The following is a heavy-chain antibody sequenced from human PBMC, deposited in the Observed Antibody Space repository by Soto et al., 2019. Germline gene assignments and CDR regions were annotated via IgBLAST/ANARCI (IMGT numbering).Heavy chain of an antibody. D-gene: IGHD2-2*01. V-gene: IGHV1-69*06. CDR1: GGTFSSYA. CDR3: AREFLEVPAALEAYYYGMDV. Sequence: QVQLVQSGAEVKKPGSSVKVSCKASGGTFSSYAISWVRQAPGQGLEWMGGIIPIFGTANYAQKFQGRVTMTRDTSTSTVYMELSSLRSEDTAVYYCAREFLEVPAALEAYYYGMDVWGQGTTVTVSS. J-gene: IGHJ6*02. CDR2: IIPIFGTA.